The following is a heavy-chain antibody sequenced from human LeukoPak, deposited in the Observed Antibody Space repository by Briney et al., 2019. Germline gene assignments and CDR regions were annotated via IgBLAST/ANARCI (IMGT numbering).Heavy chain of an antibody. Sequence: GGSLRLSCAASGFTFSSYAMNWVRQAPGKGLEWVSGISWNSGSIGYADSVKGRFTISRDNAKNSLYLQMNSLRAEDTALYYCAKDEKAVAGNSYMDVWGKGTTVTVSS. CDR1: GFTFSSYA. CDR2: ISWNSGSI. V-gene: IGHV3-9*01. CDR3: AKDEKAVAGNSYMDV. D-gene: IGHD6-19*01. J-gene: IGHJ6*03.